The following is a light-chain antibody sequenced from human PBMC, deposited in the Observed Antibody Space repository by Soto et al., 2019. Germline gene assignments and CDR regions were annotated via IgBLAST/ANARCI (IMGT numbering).Light chain of an antibody. CDR1: SSDLDGYNY. V-gene: IGLV2-14*01. CDR2: EVN. CDR3: SSYTTSNTYV. J-gene: IGLJ1*01. Sequence: QSALTQPASVSGSPGQSITISRTGTSSDLDGYNYVSWYQQHPGKAPKLMIYEVNNRPSGVSNRFSGSKSGNTASLTISGLQAEDEADYYCSSYTTSNTYVFGTGTKLTVL.